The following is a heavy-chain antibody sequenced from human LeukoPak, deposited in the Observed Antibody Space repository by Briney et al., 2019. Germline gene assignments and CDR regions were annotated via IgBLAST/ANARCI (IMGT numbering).Heavy chain of an antibody. CDR2: INPNSGGT. V-gene: IGHV1-2*02. Sequence: ASVKVSCKASGYTFTGYYMHWVRQAPGQGLEWMGWINPNSGGTNYAQKFQGRVTMTRDTSISTAYMELSSLRSEDTAVYYCARDIAAAGTGWFDPWGQGTLVTVSS. CDR1: GYTFTGYY. D-gene: IGHD6-13*01. CDR3: ARDIAAAGTGWFDP. J-gene: IGHJ5*02.